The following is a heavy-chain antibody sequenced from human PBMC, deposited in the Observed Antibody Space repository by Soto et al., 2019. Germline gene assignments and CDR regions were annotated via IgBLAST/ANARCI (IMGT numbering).Heavy chain of an antibody. Sequence: PGESLKISCKGSGYSFTSYWISWVRQMPGKGLEWMGRIDPSDSYTNYSPSFQGHVTISADKSISTAYLQWSSLKASDTAMYYCARQGYCSSTSCYSAFERWGQGTMVTVSS. CDR1: GYSFTSYW. D-gene: IGHD2-2*02. J-gene: IGHJ3*02. CDR3: ARQGYCSSTSCYSAFER. CDR2: IDPSDSYT. V-gene: IGHV5-10-1*01.